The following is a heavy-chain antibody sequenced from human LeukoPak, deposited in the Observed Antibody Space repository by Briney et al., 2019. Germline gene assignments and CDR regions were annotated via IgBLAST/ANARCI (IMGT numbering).Heavy chain of an antibody. CDR2: IRSKASGGTT. V-gene: IGHV3-49*03. D-gene: IGHD1-1*01. CDR1: GFTFGDYT. Sequence: GSLRLSCTASGFTFGDYTMTWFRQAPGKGLEWVGFIRSKASGGTTEDAASVKGRFAISRDDSKSIAYLQMNSLKTEDTAVYYCIRGGANSPFDYWGQGTLVTVSS. J-gene: IGHJ4*02. CDR3: IRGGANSPFDY.